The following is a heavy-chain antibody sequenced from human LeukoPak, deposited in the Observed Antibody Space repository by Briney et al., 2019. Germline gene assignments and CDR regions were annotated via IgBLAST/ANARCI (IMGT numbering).Heavy chain of an antibody. CDR1: GGTFSSYA. D-gene: IGHD3-3*01. Sequence: SVKVSCKASGGTFSSYAISWVRQAPGQGLEWMGGIIPIFGTANYAQKFQGRVTITADKSTSTAYMELSSLRSEDTAVYYCARDTDDFQGLDIWGQGTRVTVSS. CDR3: ARDTDDFQGLDI. CDR2: IIPIFGTA. V-gene: IGHV1-69*06. J-gene: IGHJ3*02.